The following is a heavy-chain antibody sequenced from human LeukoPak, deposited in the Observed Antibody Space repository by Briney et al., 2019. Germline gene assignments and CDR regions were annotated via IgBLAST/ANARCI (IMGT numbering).Heavy chain of an antibody. D-gene: IGHD3-10*01. CDR2: IVVGSGNT. CDR1: GFTFTNSA. CDR3: AAATKAPVYFGSGSYYNVGSWYFDL. J-gene: IGHJ2*01. V-gene: IGHV1-58*02. Sequence: ASVKVSCKASGFTFTNSAMQWVRQARGQRLEWIGWIVVGSGNTNYAQKFQERVTITRDMSTSTAYMELSSLRSEDTAVYYCAAATKAPVYFGSGSYYNVGSWYFDLWGRGTLVTVSS.